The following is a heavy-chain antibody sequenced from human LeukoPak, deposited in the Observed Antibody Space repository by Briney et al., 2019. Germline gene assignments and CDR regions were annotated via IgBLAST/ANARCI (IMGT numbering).Heavy chain of an antibody. CDR1: GVTFSSYA. J-gene: IGHJ4*02. V-gene: IGHV3-30-3*01. CDR3: ARESTGLAYYDSSGLDY. CDR2: ISYDGSNK. D-gene: IGHD3-22*01. Sequence: HPGRSLRLSCAASGVTFSSYAMHWVRQAPGKGLEWVAVISYDGSNKYYADSVKGRFTIFGVNSKNALYLQINSLRAEDTDVYYCARESTGLAYYDSSGLDYWGQGPLVTVSP.